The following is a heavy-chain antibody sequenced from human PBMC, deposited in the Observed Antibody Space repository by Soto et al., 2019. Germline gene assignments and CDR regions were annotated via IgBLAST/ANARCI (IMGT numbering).Heavy chain of an antibody. CDR1: GYTFTSYG. Sequence: QVQLVQSGAEVKKPGASVKVSCKASGYTFTSYGISWVRQAPGQGLEWMGWISAYNGNTNYAQKLQGRVTMTTDTSTSTAYMELRSLRSDDTAVYYSARDDPHVYYYDSSGSYYFDYWGQGTLVTVSS. CDR2: ISAYNGNT. V-gene: IGHV1-18*01. CDR3: ARDDPHVYYYDSSGSYYFDY. J-gene: IGHJ4*02. D-gene: IGHD3-22*01.